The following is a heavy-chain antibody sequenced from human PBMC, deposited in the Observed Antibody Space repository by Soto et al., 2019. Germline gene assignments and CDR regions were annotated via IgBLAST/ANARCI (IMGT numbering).Heavy chain of an antibody. CDR2: IIPVFGTT. Sequence: QVQLVQSGAEVKKPGSSVKVSCKASGGTFSTYTITWVRQAPGQGLEWMGRIIPVFGTTNYVQKFQGRVTITADTSTSTAYMELSSLRSEDTAIYYCARDFKGCISVACYSPSDYWGQGTLVTVSS. D-gene: IGHD2-15*01. V-gene: IGHV1-69*08. J-gene: IGHJ4*02. CDR3: ARDFKGCISVACYSPSDY. CDR1: GGTFSTYT.